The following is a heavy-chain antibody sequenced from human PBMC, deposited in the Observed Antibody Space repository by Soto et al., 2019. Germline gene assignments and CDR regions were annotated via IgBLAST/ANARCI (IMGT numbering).Heavy chain of an antibody. CDR3: ATTTVTAHFDY. CDR2: IYYSGNT. D-gene: IGHD4-17*01. Sequence: SETLSLTCTVSGGSISSSDYYWSWIRQHPGKGLEWIGYIYYSGNTCYNPSLKSRLTISVDTSKNQFSLKLNSVTAADTAVYYCATTTVTAHFDYWGQGTLVTVSS. V-gene: IGHV4-31*03. CDR1: GGSISSSDYY. J-gene: IGHJ4*02.